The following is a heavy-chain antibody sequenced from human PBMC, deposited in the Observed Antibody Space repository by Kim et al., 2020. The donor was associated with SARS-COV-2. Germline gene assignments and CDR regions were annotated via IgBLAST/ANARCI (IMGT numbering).Heavy chain of an antibody. Sequence: GGSLRLSCTASGFTFSAYWMHWVRQAPGKGLVWVSRITDTGNVQGYADSVKGRFTSSRDNAKNTLYLQMNSLRAEDTAVYYCARVWGVPDHDCRFDLWGRGTLVTVS. CDR1: GFTFSAYW. J-gene: IGHJ2*01. V-gene: IGHV3-74*01. D-gene: IGHD3-16*01. CDR3: ARVWGVPDHDCRFDL. CDR2: ITDTGNVQ.